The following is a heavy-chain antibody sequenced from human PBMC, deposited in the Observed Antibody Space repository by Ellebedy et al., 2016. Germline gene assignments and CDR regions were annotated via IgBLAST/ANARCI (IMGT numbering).Heavy chain of an antibody. CDR2: ISGSGGST. CDR1: GFTFSSYA. Sequence: GESLKISCAASGFTFSSYAMSWVRQAPGKGLEWVSAISGSGGSTYYADSVKGRFTISRDNAKNSLYLQMNSLRAEDTALYYCAKGRDYDFWSGFVDYWGQGTLVTVSS. V-gene: IGHV3-23*01. CDR3: AKGRDYDFWSGFVDY. D-gene: IGHD3-3*01. J-gene: IGHJ4*02.